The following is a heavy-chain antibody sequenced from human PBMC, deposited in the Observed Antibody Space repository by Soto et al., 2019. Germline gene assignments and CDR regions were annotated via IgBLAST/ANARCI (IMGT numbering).Heavy chain of an antibody. CDR3: ARDKGAGTYYDFWSGYTRPYYYYGMDV. J-gene: IGHJ6*02. D-gene: IGHD3-3*01. V-gene: IGHV1-2*04. CDR2: INPNSGGT. Sequence: GASVKVSCKASGYTFTGYYMHWVRQAPGQGLEWMGWINPNSGGTNYAQKFQGWVTMTRDTSISTAYMELSRLRSDDTAVYYCARDKGAGTYYDFWSGYTRPYYYYGMDVWGQGTTVNVSS. CDR1: GYTFTGYY.